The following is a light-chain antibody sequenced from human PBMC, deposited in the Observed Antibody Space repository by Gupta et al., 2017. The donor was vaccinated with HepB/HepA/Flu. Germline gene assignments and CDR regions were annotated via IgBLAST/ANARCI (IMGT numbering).Light chain of an antibody. Sequence: EIVLTQSPGTLSLSPGERAILRCRASQSITNNYLAWFHHKAGQAPRVIIYGASSRAIDIPDRFSGSGSGTDFTLKISRVEAEDFAVYYCKQYGTFPRTFGQGTKVEVK. J-gene: IGKJ1*01. CDR2: GAS. CDR1: QSITNNY. V-gene: IGKV3-20*01. CDR3: KQYGTFPRT.